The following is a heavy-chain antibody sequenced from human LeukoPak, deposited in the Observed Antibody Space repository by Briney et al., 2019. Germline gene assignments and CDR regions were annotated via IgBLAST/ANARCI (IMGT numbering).Heavy chain of an antibody. CDR2: ISAYNGNT. CDR1: GYTFTSYG. CDR3: ARGDYGEYAFDI. Sequence: ASVKVSCQASGYTFTSYGISWVRQAPGQGPEWMGWISAYNGNTNYAQKLQGRVTMTTDTSTSTAYMELRSLRSDDTAVYYCARGDYGEYAFDIWGQGTMVTVSS. V-gene: IGHV1-18*01. D-gene: IGHD4-17*01. J-gene: IGHJ3*02.